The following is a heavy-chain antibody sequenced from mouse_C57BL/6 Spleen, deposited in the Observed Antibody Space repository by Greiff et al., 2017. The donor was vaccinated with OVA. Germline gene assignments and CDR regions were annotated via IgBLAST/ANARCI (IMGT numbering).Heavy chain of an antibody. V-gene: IGHV1-53*01. CDR2: INPSNGGT. D-gene: IGHD2-4*01. CDR1: GYTFTSYW. Sequence: QVHVKQPGTELVKPGASVKLSCKASGYTFTSYWMHWVKQRPGQGLEWIGNINPSNGGTNYNEKFKSKATLTVDKSSSTAYMQLSSLTSEDSAVYYCARSLYDYDAAYWGQGTLVTVSA. CDR3: ARSLYDYDAAY. J-gene: IGHJ3*01.